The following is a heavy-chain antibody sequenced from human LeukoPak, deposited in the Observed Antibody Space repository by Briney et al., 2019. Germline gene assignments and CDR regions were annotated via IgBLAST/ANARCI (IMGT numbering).Heavy chain of an antibody. V-gene: IGHV1-69*05. J-gene: IGHJ6*03. CDR2: IIPIFGTA. D-gene: IGHD2-2*01. CDR3: ARVEEIGYCSSTSCPHLYYYYYMDV. Sequence: GASVKVSCKASGGTFSRYAISWVRQAPGQGLEWMGGIIPIFGTANYAQKFQGRVTITTDESTSTAYMELSSLRSEDTAVYYCARVEEIGYCSSTSCPHLYYYYYMDVWGKGTTVTVSS. CDR1: GGTFSRYA.